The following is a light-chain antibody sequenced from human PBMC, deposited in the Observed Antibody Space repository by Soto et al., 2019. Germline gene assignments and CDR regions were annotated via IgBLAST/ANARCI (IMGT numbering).Light chain of an antibody. CDR3: SSYAGSNNVV. Sequence: QSALTQPPSASGSPGQSVTIPCTGTSSDVGGYNSVSWYQQHPGKVPKLMIYEVSKRPSGVPDRFSGSTSVNTASLTVSGLQAEDEADYYCSSYAGSNNVVFGGGTKLTVL. CDR2: EVS. CDR1: SSDVGGYNS. V-gene: IGLV2-8*01. J-gene: IGLJ2*01.